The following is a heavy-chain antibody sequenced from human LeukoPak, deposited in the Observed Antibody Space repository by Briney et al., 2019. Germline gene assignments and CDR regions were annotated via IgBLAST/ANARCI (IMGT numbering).Heavy chain of an antibody. D-gene: IGHD2-2*01. CDR2: ISGSGRTM. Sequence: GGSLRLSCAASGFTVSSNYMSWVRQAPGKGLEWVSHISGSGRTMYYADSVKGRFTISRDNAKNSLSLQMNSLRAEDTAVYYCAREDASAIDYWGQGALVTVSS. CDR3: AREDASAIDY. V-gene: IGHV3-11*04. J-gene: IGHJ4*02. CDR1: GFTVSSNY.